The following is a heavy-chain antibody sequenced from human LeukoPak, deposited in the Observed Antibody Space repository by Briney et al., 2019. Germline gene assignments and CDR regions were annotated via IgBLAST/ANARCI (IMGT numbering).Heavy chain of an antibody. CDR2: IKSKTDGGTT. CDR3: AARYNWNDLAY. CDR1: GXTFTNAW. J-gene: IGHJ4*02. V-gene: IGHV3-15*01. Sequence: GGSLRLSCAASGXTFTNAWMSWVRQAPGKGLEWVGRIKSKTDGGTTDYAAPVKGRFTISRDDSKNTLYLQMNSLKIEDTAVYYCAARYNWNDLAYWGQGTLVTVSS. D-gene: IGHD1-1*01.